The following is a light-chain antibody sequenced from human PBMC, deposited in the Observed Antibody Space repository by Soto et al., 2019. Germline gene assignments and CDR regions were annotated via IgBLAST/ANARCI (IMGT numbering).Light chain of an antibody. CDR3: QQLDRYPFT. Sequence: DIQLTQSPSFLSASVGDRVTMTCRASLGISGYLAWYQQKPGKVPSLLIYAASSLQSGVPSRFSGSGSGTEFTLTISSLQPEDFASYYCQQLDRYPFTFGEGTKVEI. J-gene: IGKJ4*01. CDR1: LGISGY. V-gene: IGKV1-9*01. CDR2: AAS.